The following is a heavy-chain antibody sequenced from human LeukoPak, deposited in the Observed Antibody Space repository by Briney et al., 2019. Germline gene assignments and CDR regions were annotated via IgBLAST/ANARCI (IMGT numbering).Heavy chain of an antibody. Sequence: GGSLRLSCAASGFTFSHYWMSWVRQAPGKGLEWVANIKSDGTEKYYLDSVKGRFTISRDKAKNSLYLQMNSLRAEDTALYYCARWAAYSSGWDYCGQGTLVTVSS. CDR2: IKSDGTEK. CDR3: ARWAAYSSGWDY. CDR1: GFTFSHYW. J-gene: IGHJ4*02. V-gene: IGHV3-7*03. D-gene: IGHD6-19*01.